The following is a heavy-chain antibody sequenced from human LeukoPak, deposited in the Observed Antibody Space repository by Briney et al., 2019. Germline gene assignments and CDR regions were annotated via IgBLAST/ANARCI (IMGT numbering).Heavy chain of an antibody. V-gene: IGHV4-39*01. Sequence: SETLSLTYTVSGGSISSSSYYWGWIRQPPGKGLEWIGSIYYSGSTYYNPSLKSRVTISVDTSKNQFSLKLSSVTAADTAVYYCASPPHYGDYVVRDYWGQGTLVTVSS. J-gene: IGHJ4*02. CDR1: GGSISSSSYY. CDR3: ASPPHYGDYVVRDY. D-gene: IGHD4-17*01. CDR2: IYYSGST.